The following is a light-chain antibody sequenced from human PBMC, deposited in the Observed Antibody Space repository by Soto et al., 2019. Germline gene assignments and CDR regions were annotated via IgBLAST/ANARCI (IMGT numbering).Light chain of an antibody. V-gene: IGKV3-20*01. CDR3: QQYASSPLT. CDR1: QSVRSNY. CDR2: GAS. J-gene: IGKJ4*01. Sequence: EIVLTQSPGTLSLSSGERATLSCRASQSVRSNYLAWYQQKPGQAPRLLIYGASSRATGIPDRFSGSGSGKDFTLTISRLEPEDFAVYYCQQYASSPLTFGGGTKVAIK.